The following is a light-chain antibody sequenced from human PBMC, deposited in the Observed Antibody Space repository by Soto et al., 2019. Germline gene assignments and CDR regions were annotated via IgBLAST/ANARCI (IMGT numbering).Light chain of an antibody. CDR1: QSISSY. Sequence: DLQMTQSPSSLSASVGDRVTITCRASQSISSYLNWYQQKPGKAPKLLIYAASSLQSGVPSRFSCSGSGTHFTLTISSLQPEDFATYYCQQSYSTPTITFGQGTRLEIK. CDR3: QQSYSTPTIT. CDR2: AAS. V-gene: IGKV1-39*01. J-gene: IGKJ5*01.